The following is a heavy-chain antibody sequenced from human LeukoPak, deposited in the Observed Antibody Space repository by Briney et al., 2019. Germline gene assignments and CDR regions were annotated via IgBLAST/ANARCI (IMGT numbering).Heavy chain of an antibody. CDR2: INPNSGGT. CDR3: ARREVISSSWYEGVDY. Sequence: ASVKVSCKASGYTFTGYYMHWVRQAPGQGLEWMGWINPNSGGTNYAQKFQGRVTMTRDTSISTAYMELSRLRSDDTAVYYRARREVISSSWYEGVDYWGQGTLVTVSS. CDR1: GYTFTGYY. V-gene: IGHV1-2*02. D-gene: IGHD6-13*01. J-gene: IGHJ4*02.